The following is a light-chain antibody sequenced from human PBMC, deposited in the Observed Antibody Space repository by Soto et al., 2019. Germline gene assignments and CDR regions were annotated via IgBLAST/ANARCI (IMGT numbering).Light chain of an antibody. CDR1: PRVISNY. Sequence: EIVLTQSPGTLSLSPGEGATLSCRASPRVISNYLAWHRQRPGQAPSLLIYGTSFRATGVPDRFSASGSGTDFTLTISRLEPEDFAMYYCLQYGSSPGTFGPGTKVDIK. CDR2: GTS. V-gene: IGKV3-20*01. CDR3: LQYGSSPGT. J-gene: IGKJ3*01.